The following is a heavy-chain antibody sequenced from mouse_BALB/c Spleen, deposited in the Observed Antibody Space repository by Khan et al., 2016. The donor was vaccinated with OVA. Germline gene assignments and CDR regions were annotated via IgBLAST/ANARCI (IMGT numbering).Heavy chain of an antibody. CDR2: ISSCAYTF. CDR1: GFTFRDYG. CDR3: ARGGTGGFAY. V-gene: IGHV5-15*02. D-gene: IGHD3-1*01. Sequence: EVELVESGGGLVQPGGSRKLSCAASGFTFRDYGMAWIRQGPGKGPEWITFISSCAYTFYYADTVTGRFTISKETAKNTLYLEMNSLRAADTAMYDWARGGTGGFAYWGQGTLVTVSA. J-gene: IGHJ3*01.